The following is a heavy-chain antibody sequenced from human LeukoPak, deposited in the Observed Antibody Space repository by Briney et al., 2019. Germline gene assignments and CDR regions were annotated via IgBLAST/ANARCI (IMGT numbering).Heavy chain of an antibody. V-gene: IGHV4-31*03. CDR3: AKDARPYYYGMDV. Sequence: SSETLSLTCTVSGGSISSGGYYWSWIRQHPGKGLEWIGYIYYSGSTYYDPSLKSRVTISVDTSKNQFSLKLSSVTAADTAAYYCAKDARPYYYGMDVWGQGTTVTVSS. J-gene: IGHJ6*02. CDR1: GGSISSGGYY. CDR2: IYYSGST.